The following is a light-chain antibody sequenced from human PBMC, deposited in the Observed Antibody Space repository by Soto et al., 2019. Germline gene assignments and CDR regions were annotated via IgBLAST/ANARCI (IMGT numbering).Light chain of an antibody. V-gene: IGKV3-20*01. CDR1: QSVSSSY. CDR2: GSS. J-gene: IGKJ1*01. Sequence: EIVLTQSPGTLSSSPGERATLSCRASQSVSSSYLAWYQQKPGQAPRLLVYGSSNRATGVSDRFSGSGSGTDFTLTISSLEPEDFAVYYCLQSDNSPRTFGQGTKVEI. CDR3: LQSDNSPRT.